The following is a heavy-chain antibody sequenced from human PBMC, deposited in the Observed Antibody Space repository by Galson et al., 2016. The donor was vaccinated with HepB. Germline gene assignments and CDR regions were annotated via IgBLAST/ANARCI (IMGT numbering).Heavy chain of an antibody. CDR3: VKDAMIYAPLKLFEY. Sequence: SLRLSCAASGFTFTDFRMHWVRQAPGTGPEWVAVVSYDGNNSDYAASVKGRFTISRDDSQNTLSLQMSNLRPEDTAVYYCVKDAMIYAPLKLFEYWGQGALVTVSS. V-gene: IGHV3-30*18. CDR1: GFTFTDFR. D-gene: IGHD2-2*01. J-gene: IGHJ4*02. CDR2: VSYDGNNS.